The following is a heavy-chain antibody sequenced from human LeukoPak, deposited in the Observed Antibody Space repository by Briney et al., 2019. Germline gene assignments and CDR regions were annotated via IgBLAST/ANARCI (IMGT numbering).Heavy chain of an antibody. D-gene: IGHD3-10*01. CDR3: ARYKYYYGSGTYPELD. Sequence: PGGSLRLSCAASGFTFSSYTMSWVRQAPGKGLEWVSAISGAGGSTYYADSVKGRFTISRDNSKNTLYLQMNNLRAEDTAVYYCARYKYYYGSGTYPELDWGQGTLVTVSS. J-gene: IGHJ4*02. CDR1: GFTFSSYT. CDR2: ISGAGGST. V-gene: IGHV3-23*01.